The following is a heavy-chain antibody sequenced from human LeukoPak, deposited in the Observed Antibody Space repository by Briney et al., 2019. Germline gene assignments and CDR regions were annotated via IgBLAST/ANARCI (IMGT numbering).Heavy chain of an antibody. V-gene: IGHV3-30*18. CDR1: GFTLSSYG. CDR3: AKGSSGTLFDY. CDR2: ISYDGSNK. Sequence: GRSLRLSCAASGFTLSSYGMHRVRQAPGKGLEGVAVISYDGSNKYYADSVKGRFTISRDNSKNTLYLQMNSLRAEDTAVYYCAKGSSGTLFDYWGQGTLVTVSS. D-gene: IGHD3-10*01. J-gene: IGHJ4*02.